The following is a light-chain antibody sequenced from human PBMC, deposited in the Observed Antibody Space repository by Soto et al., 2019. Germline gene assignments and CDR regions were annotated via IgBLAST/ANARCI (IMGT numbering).Light chain of an antibody. Sequence: QSALTQPASVSGSPGQSITISCTGTSSDVGGYNYVSWYQQHPGKAPKLTIFEVTNRPSGVSNRFSGSKSGNTASLTISGLQAEDEAHYYCSSYTSSSTLVFGGGTKLTVL. V-gene: IGLV2-14*01. CDR1: SSDVGGYNY. J-gene: IGLJ2*01. CDR2: EVT. CDR3: SSYTSSSTLV.